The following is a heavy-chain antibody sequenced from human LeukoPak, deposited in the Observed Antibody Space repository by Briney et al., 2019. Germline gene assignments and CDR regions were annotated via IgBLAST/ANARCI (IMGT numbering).Heavy chain of an antibody. D-gene: IGHD1-26*01. CDR2: IRYDGSSK. Sequence: GGSLRLSCAASGFTFSSYGMHWVRQAPGKGLEWVAFIRYDGSSKYYADSVKGRFTISRDNSKNTLYLQMNSLRAEDTAVYYCAKGGRGSSAGDYWGQGTLVTVSS. CDR3: AKGGRGSSAGDY. J-gene: IGHJ4*02. V-gene: IGHV3-30*02. CDR1: GFTFSSYG.